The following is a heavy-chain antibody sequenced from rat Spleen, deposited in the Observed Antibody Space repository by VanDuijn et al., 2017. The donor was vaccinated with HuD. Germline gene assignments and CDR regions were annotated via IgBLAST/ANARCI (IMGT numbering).Heavy chain of an antibody. Sequence: EIQLQESGPGLVKPSQSLSLTCSVTGYTITSGYDWSWIRKFPGNKMEWMGYISYSGSTNSNPSLKSRISITRDTSKIQFFLQLNSVTTGDTATYDCARKAIRGFDNWGQGVMVTVSS. CDR2: ISYSGST. V-gene: IGHV3-4*01. D-gene: IGHD4-3*01. CDR1: GYTITSGY. CDR3: ARKAIRGFDN. J-gene: IGHJ2*01.